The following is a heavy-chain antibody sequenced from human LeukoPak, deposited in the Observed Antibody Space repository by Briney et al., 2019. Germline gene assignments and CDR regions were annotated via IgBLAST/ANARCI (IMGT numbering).Heavy chain of an antibody. V-gene: IGHV1-2*02. CDR1: GYTFTGYY. CDR2: INPNSGGT. Sequence: ASVKVSCKASGYTFTGYYMHWVRQAPGQGLGWMGWINPNSGGTNYAQKFQGRVTMTRDTSISTAYMALSRLRSDDTAVYYCARGGSGRDYYYYYMDVWGKGTTVTVSS. CDR3: ARGGSGRDYYYYYMDV. J-gene: IGHJ6*03. D-gene: IGHD3-10*01.